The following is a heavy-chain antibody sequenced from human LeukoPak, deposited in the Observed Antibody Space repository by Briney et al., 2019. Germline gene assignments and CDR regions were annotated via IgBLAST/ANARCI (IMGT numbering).Heavy chain of an antibody. CDR2: IWYDGSNK. Sequence: PGGSLRLSCAASGFTFSSYGMHWVRQAPGKGLEWVAVIWYDGSNKYYADSVTGRFTISRDNSKNTLYLQLNSLRAEDTAVYYCAKDSKSRYSGSYFVLFDPWGQGTLVTVSS. J-gene: IGHJ5*02. CDR3: AKDSKSRYSGSYFVLFDP. D-gene: IGHD1-26*01. CDR1: GFTFSSYG. V-gene: IGHV3-33*06.